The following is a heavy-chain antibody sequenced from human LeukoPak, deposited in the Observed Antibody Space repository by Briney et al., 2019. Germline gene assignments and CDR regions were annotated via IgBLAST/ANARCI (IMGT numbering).Heavy chain of an antibody. CDR3: ARTPFTIFGVVTPSFYYFDY. Sequence: SQTLSLTCTVSGGSISSGGYYWSWIRQHPGKGLEWIGYIYYSGSTYYNPSLKSRVTISVDTSKNQFSLKLSSVTAADTAVYYCARTPFTIFGVVTPSFYYFDYWGQGTLVTVSS. CDR1: GGSISSGGYY. D-gene: IGHD3-3*01. J-gene: IGHJ4*02. V-gene: IGHV4-31*03. CDR2: IYYSGST.